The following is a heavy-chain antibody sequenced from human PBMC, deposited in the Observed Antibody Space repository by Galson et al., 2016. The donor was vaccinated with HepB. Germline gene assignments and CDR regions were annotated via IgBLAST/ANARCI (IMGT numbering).Heavy chain of an antibody. D-gene: IGHD3-10*01. CDR2: ISWDGGST. V-gene: IGHV3-43*01. J-gene: IGHJ4*02. CDR1: GFVFDEYT. CDR3: AKDRSRELPGPIDH. Sequence: SLRLSCASSGFVFDEYTMYWVRQRPGKGLEFVSLISWDGGSTYYGDSVRGRFSTSRDNTKNSLHLQMNSLRPGDTAFYYCAKDRSRELPGPIDHWGQGALVIVSS.